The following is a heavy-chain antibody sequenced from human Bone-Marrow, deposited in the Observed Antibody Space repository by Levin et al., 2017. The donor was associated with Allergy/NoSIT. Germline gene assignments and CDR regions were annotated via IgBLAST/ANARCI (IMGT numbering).Heavy chain of an antibody. D-gene: IGHD6-19*01. V-gene: IGHV1-58*01. CDR3: AAEIGSGWYGRNWFDP. CDR2: IVVGSGNT. J-gene: IGHJ5*02. Sequence: GASVKVSCKASGFTFTSSAVQWVRQARGQRLEWIGRIVVGSGNTNYAQNFQERVTFTKDMSTSTAYMELSSLRSEDTAVYYCAAEIGSGWYGRNWFDPWGQGTLVSVSS. CDR1: GFTFTSSA.